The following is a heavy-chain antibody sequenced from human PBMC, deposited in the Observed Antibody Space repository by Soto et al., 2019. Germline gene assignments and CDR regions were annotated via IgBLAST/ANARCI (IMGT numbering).Heavy chain of an antibody. J-gene: IGHJ5*02. D-gene: IGHD5-18*01. CDR3: AGGMDGYSYGYKS. Sequence: GGSLRLSCAASGFTFSNAWMSWVRQAPGKGLEWVGRIKSKTDGGTTDYAAPVKGRFTISRDNAKNSLYLQMNSLRVEDTAIYYCAGGMDGYSYGYKSWGQGTLVTVSS. V-gene: IGHV3-15*01. CDR2: IKSKTDGGTT. CDR1: GFTFSNAW.